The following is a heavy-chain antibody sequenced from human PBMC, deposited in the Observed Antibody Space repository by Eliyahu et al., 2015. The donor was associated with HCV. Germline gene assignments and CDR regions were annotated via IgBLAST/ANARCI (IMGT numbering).Heavy chain of an antibody. J-gene: IGHJ4*02. CDR3: ARTYGRYVGDFDY. CDR2: IYSSGST. D-gene: IGHD5-12*01. V-gene: IGHV4-4*07. Sequence: QVQLQESGPGLVKPSETLSLTCTVPGGSFNXYYWSWIRQPAGKGLEWIGRIYSSGSTNYNPSLKSRVTMSIDASKNQFSLKLTSVTAADTAVYYCARTYGRYVGDFDYWGQGTLVTVSS. CDR1: GGSFNXYY.